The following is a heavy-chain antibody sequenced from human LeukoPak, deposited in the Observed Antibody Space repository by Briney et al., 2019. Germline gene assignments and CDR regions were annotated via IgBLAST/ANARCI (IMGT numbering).Heavy chain of an antibody. J-gene: IGHJ4*02. V-gene: IGHV4-31*03. Sequence: SQTLSLTCTVSGGSISSCDFYWSWMRQRPEKGLEWIGYIYYSGTTYYSPSLRSRVTISLDTTKNQFSLKLSSVTAADTAVYYCARAVISFGGVIAKGFDCWGQGTLVTISS. CDR2: IYYSGTT. CDR3: ARAVISFGGVIAKGFDC. CDR1: GGSISSCDFY. D-gene: IGHD3-16*02.